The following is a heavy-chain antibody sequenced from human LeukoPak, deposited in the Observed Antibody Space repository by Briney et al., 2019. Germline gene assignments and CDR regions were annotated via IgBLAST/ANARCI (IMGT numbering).Heavy chain of an antibody. J-gene: IGHJ4*02. CDR3: AKGYRENHFDS. V-gene: IGHV3-30*02. Sequence: GGSLRLSCAASGFTFKTFGMHLVRQAPGKGLEWVAFIRYDGTIQYYADSVKGRFTISRDNSNNILYLQMNSLRAEDTAVYFCAKGYRENHFDSWGQGTLVTVSS. CDR2: IRYDGTIQ. D-gene: IGHD3-16*02. CDR1: GFTFKTFG.